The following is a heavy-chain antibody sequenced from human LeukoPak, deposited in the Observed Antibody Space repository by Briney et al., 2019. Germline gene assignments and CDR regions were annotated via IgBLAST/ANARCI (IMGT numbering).Heavy chain of an antibody. V-gene: IGHV4-61*01. D-gene: IGHD4-23*01. J-gene: IGHJ4*02. CDR3: ARDMGAPDYGSYSVDY. CDR1: GGSVSSGSYY. Sequence: MALETLSLTCTVSGGSVSSGSYYWSWIRQPPGRGLEWIAYIHYSGSAAYNPSLKSRVTISRDMSTNQFSLKMTSVTAADTAVYFCARDMGAPDYGSYSVDYWGQGTLVTVSS. CDR2: IHYSGSA.